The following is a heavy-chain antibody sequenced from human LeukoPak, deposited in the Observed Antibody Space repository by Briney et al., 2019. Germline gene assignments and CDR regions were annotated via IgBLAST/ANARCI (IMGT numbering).Heavy chain of an antibody. CDR1: GFTFSSDS. J-gene: IGHJ4*02. CDR2: IISSSSNI. Sequence: GGSLRLSFAASGFTFSSDSMNWVRQAPGKGLGWVSYIISSSSNIYYADSVKGRFTISRDNAKNSLYLQMNSLRAEDTAVYYCARDFLYYFDYWGQGTLVTVSS. V-gene: IGHV3-48*01. CDR3: ARDFLYYFDY. D-gene: IGHD2/OR15-2a*01.